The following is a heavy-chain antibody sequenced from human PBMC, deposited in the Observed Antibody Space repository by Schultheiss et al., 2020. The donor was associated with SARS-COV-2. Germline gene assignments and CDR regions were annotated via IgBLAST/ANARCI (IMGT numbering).Heavy chain of an antibody. CDR1: GDSVSTNSAA. D-gene: IGHD1-26*01. V-gene: IGHV6-1*01. Sequence: SETLSLTCAISGDSVSTNSAAWNWIRQSPSRGLEWLGRTYYRSKWFYDYAVSVKSRVTVNPDTSKNQFSLKLTSVTAADTAVYHCVRYGAGYSGSYRNFFDYWGQGTLVTVSS. CDR3: VRYGAGYSGSYRNFFDY. CDR2: TYYRSKWFY. J-gene: IGHJ4*02.